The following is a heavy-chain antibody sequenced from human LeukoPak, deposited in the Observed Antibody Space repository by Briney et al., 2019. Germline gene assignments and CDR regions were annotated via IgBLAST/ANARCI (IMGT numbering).Heavy chain of an antibody. D-gene: IGHD1/OR15-1a*01. V-gene: IGHV4-59*08. J-gene: IGHJ6*02. CDR1: GGSISSYY. CDR3: ARSGTSRYYFYGMDV. CDR2: IYYTGST. Sequence: PSETPSLTWTVSGGSISSYYRNWIRQPPGKGLEWIGYIYYTGSTNYNPSLKSRVTISVDTSKNQFSLKLNSVTATDTAVYYCARSGTSRYYFYGMDVWGQGTTVTVSS.